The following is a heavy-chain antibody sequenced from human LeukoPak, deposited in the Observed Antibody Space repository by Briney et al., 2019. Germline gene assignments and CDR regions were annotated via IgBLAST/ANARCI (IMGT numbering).Heavy chain of an antibody. V-gene: IGHV4-59*01. CDR3: ARDRSPLY. CDR2: IYYSGST. Sequence: SETLSLTCTVPGGSISSYYWSWIRQPPGKGLEWIGYIYYSGSTSYNPSLKSRVTISVDTSKNQFSLKLSSVTAADTAVYYCARDRSPLYWGQGTLVTVSS. CDR1: GGSISSYY. D-gene: IGHD3-10*01. J-gene: IGHJ4*02.